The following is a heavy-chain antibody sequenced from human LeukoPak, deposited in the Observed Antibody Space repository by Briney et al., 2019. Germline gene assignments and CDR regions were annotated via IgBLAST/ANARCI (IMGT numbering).Heavy chain of an antibody. CDR3: ARRYDFWSGYGAFDI. CDR2: IYYSGST. Sequence: SETLSLTCTVSGGSISSSSYYWGWIRQPPGKGLEWIGSIYYSGSTYYNPSLKSRVTISVDTSKNQFSLKLSSVTAADTAVYYCARRYDFWSGYGAFDIWGQGTMVTVSS. CDR1: GGSISSSSYY. V-gene: IGHV4-39*07. D-gene: IGHD3-3*01. J-gene: IGHJ3*02.